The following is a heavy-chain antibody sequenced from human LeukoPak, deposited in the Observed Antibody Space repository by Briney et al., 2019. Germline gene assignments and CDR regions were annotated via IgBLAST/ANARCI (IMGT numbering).Heavy chain of an antibody. CDR3: ASEVATTDY. CDR2: ISSSSSYI. V-gene: IGHV3-21*01. CDR1: GFTFNSYS. J-gene: IGHJ4*02. D-gene: IGHD5-12*01. Sequence: GGSLRLSCAASGFTFNSYSMNWVRQAPGKGLEWVSSISSSSSYIYYADSVKGRFTISRDNAKNSLYLQMNSLRAEDTAVYYCASEVATTDYWGQGTLVTVSS.